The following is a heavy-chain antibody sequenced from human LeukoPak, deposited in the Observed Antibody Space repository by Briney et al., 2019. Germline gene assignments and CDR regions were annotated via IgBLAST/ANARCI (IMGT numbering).Heavy chain of an antibody. Sequence: SVTVSFTASGDTISNYAIHRIRQAPGQGLEWMGEIIPIFGAANFAQKFQGRVTITADDSTSTVYMELSSLRPDDSAMYYCAREGRGNYFDYWGQGTLVTVSS. CDR1: GDTISNYA. V-gene: IGHV1-69*13. J-gene: IGHJ4*02. CDR2: IIPIFGAA. CDR3: AREGRGNYFDY.